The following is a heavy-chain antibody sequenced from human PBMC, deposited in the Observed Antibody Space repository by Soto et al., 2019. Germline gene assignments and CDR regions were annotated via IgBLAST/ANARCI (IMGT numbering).Heavy chain of an antibody. D-gene: IGHD4-17*01. CDR3: AKEASSRFEVPYGDYAGVDY. V-gene: IGHV3-30*18. CDR2: ISYDGSNK. CDR1: GFTFSSYG. J-gene: IGHJ4*02. Sequence: GGSLRLSCAASGFTFSSYGMHWVRQAPGKGLEWVAVISYDGSNKYYADSVKGRFNISRDNSKKRLYLQMNSLRAEDTAVYYCAKEASSRFEVPYGDYAGVDYWGQGTLVTVSS.